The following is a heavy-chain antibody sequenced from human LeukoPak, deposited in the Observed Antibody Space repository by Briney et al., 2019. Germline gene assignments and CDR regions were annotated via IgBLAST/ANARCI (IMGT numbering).Heavy chain of an antibody. CDR2: INSDGGRT. D-gene: IGHD2-2*01. J-gene: IGHJ4*02. CDR1: GFTFSTSW. V-gene: IGHV3-74*01. CDR3: AKALAVYCDSTSCQHYFDY. Sequence: GGSLRLSCAASGFTFSTSWMHWVRQAPGKGLVWVSQINSDGGRTRYADSVKGRLTISRDNAKNTVYLQMNSLSAEDTAIYYCAKALAVYCDSTSCQHYFDYWGQGTLVTVSS.